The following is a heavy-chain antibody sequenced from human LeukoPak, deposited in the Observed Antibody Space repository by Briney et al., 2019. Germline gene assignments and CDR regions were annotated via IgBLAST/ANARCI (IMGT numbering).Heavy chain of an antibody. CDR2: IYSGGST. J-gene: IGHJ4*02. CDR1: GFTVSSSY. Sequence: GGSLRLSCAASGFTVSSSYMSWVRQAPGKGLEWVSVIYSGGSTYYADSVKGRFTISRDISRNTLYLQMNSLRAEDTAVYYCARESGSSGWDVGGGYAYWGQGTLVTVSS. D-gene: IGHD3-10*01. CDR3: ARESGSSGWDVGGGYAY. V-gene: IGHV3-53*01.